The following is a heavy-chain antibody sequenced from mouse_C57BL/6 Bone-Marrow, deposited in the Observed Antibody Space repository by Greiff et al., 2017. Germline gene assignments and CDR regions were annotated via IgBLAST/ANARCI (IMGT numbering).Heavy chain of an antibody. V-gene: IGHV14-4*01. Sequence: EVKLQESGAELVRPGASVKLSCTASGFNIKDDYMHWVKQRPEQGLEWIGWIDPENGDTEYASKFQGKTTITADTSSNTAYLQLSSLTSEDTAVYYCTTVVHYGGQGTTPTVSS. CDR2: IDPENGDT. J-gene: IGHJ2*01. CDR3: TTVVHY. CDR1: GFNIKDDY. D-gene: IGHD1-1*01.